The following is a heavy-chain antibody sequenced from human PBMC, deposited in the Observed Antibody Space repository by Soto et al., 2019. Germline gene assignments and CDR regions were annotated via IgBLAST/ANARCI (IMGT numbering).Heavy chain of an antibody. Sequence: GESLNGSCTCSGYSFTCYWIGWVRQMPGKGLEWMGIIYPGDSDTRYSPSFQGQVTISADKSISTAYLQWSSLKASDTAMYYCARLGGYSRKLDYWGQGTLVTVSS. V-gene: IGHV5-51*01. D-gene: IGHD5-12*01. J-gene: IGHJ4*02. CDR3: ARLGGYSRKLDY. CDR1: GYSFTCYW. CDR2: IYPGDSDT.